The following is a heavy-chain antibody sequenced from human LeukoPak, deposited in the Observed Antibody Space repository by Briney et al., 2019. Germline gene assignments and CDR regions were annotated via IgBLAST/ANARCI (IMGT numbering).Heavy chain of an antibody. CDR2: IYYSGST. Sequence: SQTLSLTCTVSGGSISSGGYYWSWIRQHPGTGLEWIGYIYYSGSTYYNPSLKSRVTISVDTSKNQFSLKLSSVTAADTAVYYCARDATPYYDFWSGYRYFDYWGQGTLVTVSS. CDR1: GGSISSGGYY. CDR3: ARDATPYYDFWSGYRYFDY. D-gene: IGHD3-3*01. J-gene: IGHJ4*02. V-gene: IGHV4-31*03.